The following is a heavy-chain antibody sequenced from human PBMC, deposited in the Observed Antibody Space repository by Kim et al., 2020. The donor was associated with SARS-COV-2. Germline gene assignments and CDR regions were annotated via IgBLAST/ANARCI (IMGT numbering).Heavy chain of an antibody. D-gene: IGHD3-10*01. CDR2: ISAYNGNT. CDR1: GYTFTSYG. J-gene: IGHJ4*02. CDR3: ARDSQNVLLWFGDRGGCSD. V-gene: IGHV1-18*01. Sequence: ASVKVSCKASGYTFTSYGISWVRQAPGQGLEWMGWISAYNGNTNYAQKLQGRVTMTTDTSTSTAYMELRSLRSDDTAVYYCARDSQNVLLWFGDRGGCSDWGQGTLVTVSS.